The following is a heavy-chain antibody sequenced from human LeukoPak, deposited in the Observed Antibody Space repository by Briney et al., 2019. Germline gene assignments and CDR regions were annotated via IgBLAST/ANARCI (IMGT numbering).Heavy chain of an antibody. CDR1: GYTFTSYD. V-gene: IGHV1-8*01. Sequence: GASVKVSCKASGYTFTSYDINWVRQATGQGLEWMGWMNPNSGNTGYAQKFRGRVTMTRNTSISTAYMELSSLRSEDTAVYYCARNPRTRSSYYYDSSGYLNWFDPWGQGTLVTVSS. D-gene: IGHD3-22*01. CDR2: MNPNSGNT. J-gene: IGHJ5*02. CDR3: ARNPRTRSSYYYDSSGYLNWFDP.